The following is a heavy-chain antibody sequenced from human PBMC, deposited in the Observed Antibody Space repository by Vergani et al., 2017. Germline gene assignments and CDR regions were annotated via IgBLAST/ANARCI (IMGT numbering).Heavy chain of an antibody. CDR1: GGSISSYY. CDR3: ARAEISGYSSDY. CDR2: IYYSGST. V-gene: IGHV4-59*08. D-gene: IGHD6-13*01. Sequence: QVQLQESGPGLVKPSETLSLTCTVSGGSISSYYWSWIRQPPGKGLEWIGYIYYSGSTNYNPSLKSRVTISVDTSKNQFSLKLSSVTAADTAVYYCARAEISGYSSDYWGQGTLVTVSS. J-gene: IGHJ4*02.